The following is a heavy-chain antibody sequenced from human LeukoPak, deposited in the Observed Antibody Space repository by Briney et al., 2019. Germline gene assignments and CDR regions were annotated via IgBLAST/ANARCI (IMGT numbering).Heavy chain of an antibody. CDR2: IYYSGST. D-gene: IGHD3-22*01. J-gene: IGHJ6*02. Sequence: SQTLSLTCTVSGGSISSGGYYWSWIRQHPGNGLEWIGYIYYSGSTYYNPSLKSRVTISVDTSKNQFSLKLSSVTAADTAVYYCARDISSPGYDSSGYYGTHYYGMDVWGQGTTVTVSS. CDR3: ARDISSPGYDSSGYYGTHYYGMDV. V-gene: IGHV4-31*03. CDR1: GGSISSGGYY.